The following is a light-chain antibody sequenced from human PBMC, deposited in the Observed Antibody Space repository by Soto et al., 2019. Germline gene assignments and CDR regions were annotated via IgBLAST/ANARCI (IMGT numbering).Light chain of an antibody. CDR3: QQFQSYALT. V-gene: IGKV1-13*02. J-gene: IGKJ4*01. Sequence: AIQLTQSPSSLSASVGDRVTITGRASQGISSALAWYQHKPGRAPRLLIYDASSLQSGVPSRFSGSGSGTDFTLTISSLQPEDFATYYCQQFQSYALTFGGGTKLEIK. CDR2: DAS. CDR1: QGISSA.